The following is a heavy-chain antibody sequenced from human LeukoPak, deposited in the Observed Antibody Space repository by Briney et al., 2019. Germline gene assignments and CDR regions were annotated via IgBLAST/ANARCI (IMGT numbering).Heavy chain of an antibody. J-gene: IGHJ5*02. V-gene: IGHV1-8*01. Sequence: ASVKVSCKTSGYPFTTWEINWVRQAAGQGLEWMGWVHPNSGNTAYAQKFQGRVTMTRDTSTSTAYMELSGLRFDDTAVYFCASGPRNDPWGQGTLVTVSS. CDR3: ASGPRNDP. CDR1: GYPFTTWE. D-gene: IGHD1-14*01. CDR2: VHPNSGNT.